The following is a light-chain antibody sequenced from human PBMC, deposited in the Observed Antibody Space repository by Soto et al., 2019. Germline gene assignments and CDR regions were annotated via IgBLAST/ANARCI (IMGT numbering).Light chain of an antibody. CDR1: QSVSSN. CDR3: QQYNNWPPDRT. J-gene: IGKJ1*01. CDR2: GAS. Sequence: EIVMTQSPATLSVSPGERATLSCRASQSVSSNLARYQQKPGQAPRLLIYGASTRATGIPARFSGSGSGTEFTHTISSLQSEDFAIYFCQQYNNWPPDRTFGQGTKVEIK. V-gene: IGKV3-15*01.